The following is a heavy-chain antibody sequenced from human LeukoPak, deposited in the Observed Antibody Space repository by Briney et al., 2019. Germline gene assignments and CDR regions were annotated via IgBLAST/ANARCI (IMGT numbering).Heavy chain of an antibody. Sequence: ASVKVSCKASGYTFTDYYMHWVRQAPGQGLEWMGIINPSGGSTSYAQKFQGRVTMTRDTSTSTVYMELSSLRSEDTAVYYCAREGYYDSSGYLDTFDYWGQGTLVTVSS. CDR2: INPSGGST. V-gene: IGHV1-46*01. CDR3: AREGYYDSSGYLDTFDY. D-gene: IGHD3-22*01. J-gene: IGHJ4*02. CDR1: GYTFTDYY.